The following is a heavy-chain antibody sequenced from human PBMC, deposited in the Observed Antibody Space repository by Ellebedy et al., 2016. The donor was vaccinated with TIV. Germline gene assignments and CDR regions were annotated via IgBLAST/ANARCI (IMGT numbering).Heavy chain of an antibody. D-gene: IGHD3-9*01. CDR1: GGTFTSYA. J-gene: IGHJ4*02. CDR3: AREGERYFDGYYDY. V-gene: IGHV1-69*06. CDR2: LVPMFGST. Sequence: AASVKVSCKASGGTFTSYAFSWVRQAPGQGLEWLGGLVPMFGSTTYAPKFQGRITINADKAPSTAYLELTGLRSEDTAVYYCAREGERYFDGYYDYWGQGTLVTVSS.